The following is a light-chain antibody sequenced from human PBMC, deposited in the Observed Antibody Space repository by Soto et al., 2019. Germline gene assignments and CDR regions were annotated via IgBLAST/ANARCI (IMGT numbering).Light chain of an antibody. V-gene: IGKV3-20*01. CDR2: GAS. J-gene: IGKJ1*01. CDR3: QQYGNSLPWT. CDR1: QSVGTK. Sequence: IVITQSPATLSVSPGARANLSCRASQSVGTKLAWYQQTPGQAPRLLIYGASNRATGIPDRFSGSGSGTDFTLTISRLEPEDCAVYYCQQYGNSLPWTFGQGTKVDIK.